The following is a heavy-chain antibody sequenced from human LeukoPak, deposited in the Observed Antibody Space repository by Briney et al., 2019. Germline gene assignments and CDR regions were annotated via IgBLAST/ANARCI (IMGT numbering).Heavy chain of an antibody. V-gene: IGHV3-48*04. Sequence: PGGSLRLSCTASGFSFSTYSMNWVRQAPGKGLEWVSYIVGSSSNIYYADSVKGRFTISRDNAKNSLYLQMDSLRAEDTAVYYCATDSPETAAFDYWGQGTLVTVSS. CDR1: GFSFSTYS. CDR3: ATDSPETAAFDY. D-gene: IGHD1-1*01. CDR2: IVGSSSNI. J-gene: IGHJ4*02.